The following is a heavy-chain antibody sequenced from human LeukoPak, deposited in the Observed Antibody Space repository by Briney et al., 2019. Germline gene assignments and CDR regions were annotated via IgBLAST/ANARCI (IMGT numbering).Heavy chain of an antibody. CDR2: VWYDGSNE. Sequence: GGSLRLSCAASGFTFSRYAMHWVRQAPGKGMEGVAIVWYDGSNENYVDSVKGRFTISRDNSKNTLYLQMNGLRAEDTAVFYCGKLFYSSGMYHFDYWGQGTLVTVSS. V-gene: IGHV3-33*06. J-gene: IGHJ4*02. CDR3: GKLFYSSGMYHFDY. CDR1: GFTFSRYA. D-gene: IGHD3-10*01.